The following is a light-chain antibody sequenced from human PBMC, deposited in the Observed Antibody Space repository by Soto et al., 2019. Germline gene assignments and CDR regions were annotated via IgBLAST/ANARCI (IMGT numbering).Light chain of an antibody. Sequence: DVGMTQSPDSLAVSLGERATINCNSSQSVLYTSNNKNYLAGYQQKPVQPPSVLIYCGSIRESGVPDRLSGSGYGTDFTLTISSLQAEDVAVYYSKQYYTXSWTCGQGPKV. J-gene: IGKJ1*01. V-gene: IGKV4-1*01. CDR1: QSVLYTSNNKNY. CDR3: KQYYTXSWT. CDR2: CGS.